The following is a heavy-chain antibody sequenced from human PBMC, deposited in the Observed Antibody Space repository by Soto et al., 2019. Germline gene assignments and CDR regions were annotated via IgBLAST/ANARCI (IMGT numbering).Heavy chain of an antibody. Sequence: QVQLQESGPGLVKPSQTLSLTCTVSGGSISSGGYYWSWIRQHPGKGLEWIGYIYYSGSTYYNPSLKSRVTISVDPSKNQFSLKLSSVTAADTAVYYCARVGVTGHYYYYMDVWGKGTTVTVSS. CDR2: IYYSGST. CDR3: ARVGVTGHYYYYMDV. V-gene: IGHV4-31*03. J-gene: IGHJ6*03. D-gene: IGHD2-8*01. CDR1: GGSISSGGYY.